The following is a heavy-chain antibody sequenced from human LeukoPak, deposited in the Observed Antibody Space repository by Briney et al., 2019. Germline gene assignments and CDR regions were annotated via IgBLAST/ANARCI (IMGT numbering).Heavy chain of an antibody. V-gene: IGHV3-7*01. CDR3: ARDREWELPADAFDI. D-gene: IGHD1-26*01. CDR1: GFTFSSYW. Sequence: PGGSLRLSCAASGFTFSSYWMSWVRQAPGKGLEWVANIKQDGSEKYYVDLAKGRFTISRDNAKNSLYLQMNSLRAEDTAVYYCARDREWELPADAFDIWGQGTMVTVSS. CDR2: IKQDGSEK. J-gene: IGHJ3*02.